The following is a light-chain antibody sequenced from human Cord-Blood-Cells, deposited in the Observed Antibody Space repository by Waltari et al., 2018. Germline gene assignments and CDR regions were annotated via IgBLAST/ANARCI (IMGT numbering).Light chain of an antibody. J-gene: IGKJ1*01. Sequence: DIQMTQSPSTLSASVGNRVTITCRASQSISSWLAWYQPKTGKAPKILIYDASSLESGVPSRFSGSGSGTEFTLTISSLQPDDFATYYCQQYNSYGTFGQGTKVEIK. V-gene: IGKV1-5*01. CDR3: QQYNSYGT. CDR2: DAS. CDR1: QSISSW.